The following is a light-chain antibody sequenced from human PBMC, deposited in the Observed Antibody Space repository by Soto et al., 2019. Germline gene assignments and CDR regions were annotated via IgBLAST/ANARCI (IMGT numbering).Light chain of an antibody. CDR3: QQSHSRVT. CDR1: QSISSP. J-gene: IGKJ1*01. Sequence: DIQMTPSRSSLTAWLGDGVTITCRARQSISSPISWYPQKPAKAPRPLIYAASNLPPGARSRFSGSRPRPGCILTISSLQSDFFVTYYCQQSHSRVTFGQGNQVHIK. V-gene: IGKV1-39*01. CDR2: AAS.